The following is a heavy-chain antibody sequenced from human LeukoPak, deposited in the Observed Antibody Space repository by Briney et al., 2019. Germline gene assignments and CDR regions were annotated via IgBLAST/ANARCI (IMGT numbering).Heavy chain of an antibody. D-gene: IGHD3-3*01. CDR2: IRYDGSNK. CDR1: GFTFSSYG. Sequence: PGGSLRLSCATSGFTFSSYGMHWVRQAPGKGLEWVAFIRYDGSNKYYADSVKGRFTISRDNSKNTLYLQMNSLRAEDTAVYYCAKDKTYYDFWSGYVDYWGQGTLVIVSS. J-gene: IGHJ4*02. V-gene: IGHV3-30*02. CDR3: AKDKTYYDFWSGYVDY.